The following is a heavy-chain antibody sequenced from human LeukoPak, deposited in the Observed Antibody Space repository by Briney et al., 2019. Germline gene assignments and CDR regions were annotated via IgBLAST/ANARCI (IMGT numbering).Heavy chain of an antibody. D-gene: IGHD6-13*01. Sequence: GGSLRLSCAASGFTFSSYWMHWVRQAPGKGLVWVSRINSDGSSTSYADSVKGRFTISRDNAKNSLYLQMNSLRVEDTAVYYCARDKMQQSTEGSNFDHWGQGTLVTVSS. J-gene: IGHJ4*02. CDR2: INSDGSST. CDR3: ARDKMQQSTEGSNFDH. CDR1: GFTFSSYW. V-gene: IGHV3-74*01.